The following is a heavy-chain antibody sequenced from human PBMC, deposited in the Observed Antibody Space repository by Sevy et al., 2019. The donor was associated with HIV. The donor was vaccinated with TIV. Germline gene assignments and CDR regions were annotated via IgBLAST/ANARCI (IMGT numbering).Heavy chain of an antibody. CDR2: ISSNGGST. CDR3: ARGFGYCSGGSCGGDAFDI. CDR1: GFTFSSYA. Sequence: GGSLRLSCAASGFTFSSYAMHWVRQAPGKGLEYVSAISSNGGSTYYADSVKGRFTISRDNSKNTLYLQMGSLRAEDMAVYYCARGFGYCSGGSCGGDAFDIWGRGTMVTVSS. D-gene: IGHD2-15*01. J-gene: IGHJ3*02. V-gene: IGHV3-64*02.